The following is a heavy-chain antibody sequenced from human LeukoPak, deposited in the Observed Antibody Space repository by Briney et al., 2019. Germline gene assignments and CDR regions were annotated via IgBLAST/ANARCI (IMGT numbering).Heavy chain of an antibody. J-gene: IGHJ4*02. Sequence: GGSLRLSCAASGFTFSNAWMSWVRQAPGKGLEWVGRIKSKTDGGTTDYAAPVKGRFTISRDDSKNTLYLQMNSLKTEDTAVYYCTTDPTLTVTPDYWGQGTLVTVSS. D-gene: IGHD4-17*01. CDR2: IKSKTDGGTT. V-gene: IGHV3-15*01. CDR3: TTDPTLTVTPDY. CDR1: GFTFSNAW.